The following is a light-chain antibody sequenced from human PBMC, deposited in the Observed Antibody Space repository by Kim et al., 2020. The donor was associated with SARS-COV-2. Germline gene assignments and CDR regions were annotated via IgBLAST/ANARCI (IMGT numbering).Light chain of an antibody. CDR3: SSFRSGSTRVL. CDR1: ANDIGAYNW. V-gene: IGLV2-14*03. Sequence: QSALTQPASVSGSLGQSITISCSGTANDIGAYNWVSWYQQHPGEAPELILFDVTYRSSGVSSRFSGSKSGNTASLTISGLQAEDEADYYCSSFRSGSTRVLFGGGTQLTV. J-gene: IGLJ3*02. CDR2: DVT.